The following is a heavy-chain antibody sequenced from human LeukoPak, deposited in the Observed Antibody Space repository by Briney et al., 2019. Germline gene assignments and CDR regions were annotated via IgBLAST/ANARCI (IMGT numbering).Heavy chain of an antibody. Sequence: ASVKVSCKASGYTFTSYGISWVRQAPGQGLEWMGWISAYNGNTNYAQKLQGRVTMTTGTSTSTAYMELRSLRSDDTAVYYCARPFYGSGSYIGYYFDYWGQGTLVTVSS. CDR1: GYTFTSYG. D-gene: IGHD3-10*01. V-gene: IGHV1-18*01. CDR3: ARPFYGSGSYIGYYFDY. CDR2: ISAYNGNT. J-gene: IGHJ4*02.